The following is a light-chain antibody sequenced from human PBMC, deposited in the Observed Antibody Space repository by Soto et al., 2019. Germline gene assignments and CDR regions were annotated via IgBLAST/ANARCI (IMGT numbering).Light chain of an antibody. Sequence: QPVLAQSSSASASLGSSVKLTCTLSSGHSTYIIAWHQQQPGKAPRYLMNLEGSGSYNKGSGVPDRFSGSSSGADRYLTISYLQFEDEADYYCETWDTNTRVFGTGTKVTVL. CDR3: ETWDTNTRV. V-gene: IGLV4-60*02. CDR1: SGHSTYI. J-gene: IGLJ1*01. CDR2: LEGSGSY.